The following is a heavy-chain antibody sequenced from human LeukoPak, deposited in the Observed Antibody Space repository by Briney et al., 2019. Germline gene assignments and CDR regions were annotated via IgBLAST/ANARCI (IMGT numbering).Heavy chain of an antibody. J-gene: IGHJ4*02. CDR1: GDSISSSYW. CDR3: AKGGKWDVTPFDY. V-gene: IGHV4-4*02. Sequence: SGTLSLTCAVSGDSISSSYWWSWVRQPPGKGLEWIGEIFHSGSTNYNPSLKSRVTISVDKSKNQFSLKLTSVTAADTAVYYCAKGGKWDVTPFDYWGQGTLVTVSS. D-gene: IGHD1-26*01. CDR2: IFHSGST.